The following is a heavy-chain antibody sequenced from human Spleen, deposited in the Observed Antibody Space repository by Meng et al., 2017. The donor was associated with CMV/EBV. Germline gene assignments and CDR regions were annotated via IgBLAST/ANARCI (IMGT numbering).Heavy chain of an antibody. CDR3: GSREGGY. D-gene: IGHD1-26*01. CDR2: ISSSGSYI. V-gene: IGHV3-21*01. CDR1: GFTLSPFS. J-gene: IGHJ4*02. Sequence: GGSLRLSCVASGFTLSPFSMNWVRQTTGKGLEWVSSISSSGSYIHYADSVNGRFTISRDNAKNSLYLQMNSLRAEDTAVYYCGSREGGYWGQGTLVTVSS.